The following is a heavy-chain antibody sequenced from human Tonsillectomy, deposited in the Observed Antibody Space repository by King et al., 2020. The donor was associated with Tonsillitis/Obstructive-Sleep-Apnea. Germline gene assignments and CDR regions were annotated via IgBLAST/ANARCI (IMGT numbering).Heavy chain of an antibody. CDR3: ASTNSGSYYHHYYYYMDV. D-gene: IGHD1-26*01. J-gene: IGHJ6*03. CDR1: GGSFSGYY. Sequence: VQLPQWGAGLLKPSETLSLTCAVYGGSFSGYYWSWIRQPPGKGLEWIGEINHSGSTNYNPSLKSRVTISVDTSKNQFSLKLSSVTAADTAVYYCASTNSGSYYHHYYYYMDVWGKGTTVTVSS. V-gene: IGHV4-34*01. CDR2: INHSGST.